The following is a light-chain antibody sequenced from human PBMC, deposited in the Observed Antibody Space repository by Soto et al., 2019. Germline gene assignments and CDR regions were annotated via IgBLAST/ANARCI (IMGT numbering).Light chain of an antibody. CDR2: GAS. J-gene: IGKJ1*01. CDR3: QQYRGWPRT. Sequence: EIVLTQSPATLSVSPGERVTLSCRASQSVDINLAWYQQKPGQAPRLLIYGASTRATDMSGTFSGRGSGTEFTLTINNLRPEDFAVYYCQQYRGWPRTSGQGTKVEIK. CDR1: QSVDIN. V-gene: IGKV3-15*01.